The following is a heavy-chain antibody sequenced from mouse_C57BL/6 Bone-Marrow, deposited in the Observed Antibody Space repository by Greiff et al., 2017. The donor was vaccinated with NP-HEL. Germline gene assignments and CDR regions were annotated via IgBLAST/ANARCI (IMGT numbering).Heavy chain of an antibody. J-gene: IGHJ3*01. CDR2: FHPYNDDT. D-gene: IGHD2-2*01. CDR1: GYTFTTYP. Sequence: QVQLKESGAELVKPGASVKMSCKASGYTFTTYPIEWMKQNHGKSLEWIGNFHPYNDDTKYNEKFKGKATLTVEKSSSTVYLELSRLTSDDSAVYYCARRNYGYDGVPWFAYWGQGTLVTVSA. CDR3: ARRNYGYDGVPWFAY. V-gene: IGHV1-47*01.